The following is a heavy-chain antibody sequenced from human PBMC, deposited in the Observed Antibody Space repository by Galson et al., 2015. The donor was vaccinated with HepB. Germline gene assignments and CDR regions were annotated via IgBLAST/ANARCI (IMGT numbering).Heavy chain of an antibody. J-gene: IGHJ4*02. Sequence: SVKVSCKASGYTFTSYGISWVRQAPGQGLEWMGWISAYNGNTNYAQKLQGRVTMTTDTSTSTAYMELRSLRSDDTAVYYCAREASGSYYVAFDYWGQGTLVTVSS. CDR2: ISAYNGNT. CDR3: AREASGSYYVAFDY. V-gene: IGHV1-18*01. CDR1: GYTFTSYG. D-gene: IGHD1-26*01.